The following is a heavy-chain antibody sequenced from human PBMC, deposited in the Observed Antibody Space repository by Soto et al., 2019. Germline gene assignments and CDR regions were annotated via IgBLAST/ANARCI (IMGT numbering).Heavy chain of an antibody. CDR3: ARGGGHYYDSSDVYGMDV. Sequence: ASVKVSCKASGYTFTSYYMHWVRQAPGQGLEWMGIINPSGGSTSYAQKFQGRVTMTRDTSTSTVYMELSSLRSEDTAVYYCARGGGHYYDSSDVYGMDVWGQGTTVTVSS. CDR1: GYTFTSYY. CDR2: INPSGGST. D-gene: IGHD3-22*01. J-gene: IGHJ6*02. V-gene: IGHV1-46*01.